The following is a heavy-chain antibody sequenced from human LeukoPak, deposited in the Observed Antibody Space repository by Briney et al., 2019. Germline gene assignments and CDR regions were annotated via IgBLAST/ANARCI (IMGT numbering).Heavy chain of an antibody. D-gene: IGHD3-10*01. Sequence: SETLPLTCTVSGGSLGSYYWSWLRQPPGQGLEWIGYISDTGSTNYNPSLQSRVTMSVDTSNKYFSLKLRSVTAADTAVYYCARHLAWYGTGSYYAYYYYGLDVWGQGNTVTVSS. V-gene: IGHV4-59*08. CDR3: ARHLAWYGTGSYYAYYYYGLDV. CDR1: GGSLGSYY. CDR2: ISDTGST. J-gene: IGHJ6*02.